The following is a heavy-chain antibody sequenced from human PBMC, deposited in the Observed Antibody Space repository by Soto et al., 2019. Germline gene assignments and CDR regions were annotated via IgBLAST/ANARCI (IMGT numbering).Heavy chain of an antibody. CDR2: ISAYNGNT. CDR1: GYTFTSYG. V-gene: IGHV1-18*04. Sequence: ASVKVSCKASGYTFTSYGISWVRQAPGQGLEWMGWISAYNGNTNYAQKLQGRVTMTTHTTTSTAYLELRSQRSDDTAVYYCARGTTRVRNNWFDPWGQGTLVTVSS. J-gene: IGHJ5*02. CDR3: ARGTTRVRNNWFDP. D-gene: IGHD3-10*01.